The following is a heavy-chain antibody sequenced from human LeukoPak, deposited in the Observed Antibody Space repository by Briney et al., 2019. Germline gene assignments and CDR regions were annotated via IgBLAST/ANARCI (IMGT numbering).Heavy chain of an antibody. J-gene: IGHJ3*02. Sequence: GGSLRLSCAASGFTFSSYGMHWVRQAPGKGLEWVAFIRYDGSKKYYADSVKGRFTISRDNSKNTLYLQMNSLRAEDTAVYYCAKDLSYYDSSGYYLDAFDIWGQGTMVTVSS. CDR1: GFTFSSYG. CDR3: AKDLSYYDSSGYYLDAFDI. CDR2: IRYDGSKK. V-gene: IGHV3-30*02. D-gene: IGHD3-22*01.